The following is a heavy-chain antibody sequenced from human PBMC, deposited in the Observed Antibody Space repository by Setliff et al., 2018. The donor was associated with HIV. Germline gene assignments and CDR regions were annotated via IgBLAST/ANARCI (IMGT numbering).Heavy chain of an antibody. J-gene: IGHJ6*03. CDR2: IYHNGST. D-gene: IGHD2-15*01. Sequence: SETLSLTCTVSGGSISIGGYYWGWIRQHPGKGLEWVGYIYHNGSTYYNPSLKSRVIISVDTSKNQFSLKLSSVTAADTAVYYCARGGGSRAATSSYYYMDVWGKGTTVTVSS. CDR3: ARGGGSRAATSSYYYMDV. V-gene: IGHV4-31*03. CDR1: GGSISIGGYY.